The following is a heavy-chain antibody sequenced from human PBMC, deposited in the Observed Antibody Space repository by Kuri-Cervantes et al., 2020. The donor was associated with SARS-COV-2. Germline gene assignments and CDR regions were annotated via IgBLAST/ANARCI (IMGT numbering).Heavy chain of an antibody. V-gene: IGHV1-18*01. CDR1: GYTFTSYG. D-gene: IGHD3-3*01. J-gene: IGHJ5*02. CDR2: ISAYNGNT. Sequence: ASVKVSCKASGYTFTSYGISWVRQAPGQGLEWMGWISAYNGNTNYAQKLQGRVTMTTDTSTSTAYMELSSLRSEDTAVYYCASSGGERDTIFGVVMLSGWFDPWGQGTLVTVSS. CDR3: ASSGGERDTIFGVVMLSGWFDP.